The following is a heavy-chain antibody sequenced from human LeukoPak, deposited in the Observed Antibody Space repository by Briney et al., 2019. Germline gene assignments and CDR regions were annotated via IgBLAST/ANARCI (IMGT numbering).Heavy chain of an antibody. D-gene: IGHD2-2*03. CDR3: ARDLNGYCSSTSCPAFDI. J-gene: IGHJ3*02. V-gene: IGHV4-59*12. CDR1: GGSISNYF. Sequence: SETLSLTCTVSGGSISNYFWSWIRQPPGKGLEWIGYIYHSGSTYYNPSLKSRVTISVDRSKNQFSLKLSSVTAADTAVYYCARDLNGYCSSTSCPAFDIWGQGTMVTVSS. CDR2: IYHSGST.